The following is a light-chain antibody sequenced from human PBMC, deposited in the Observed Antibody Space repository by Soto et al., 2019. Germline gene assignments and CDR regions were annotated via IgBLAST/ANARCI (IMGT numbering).Light chain of an antibody. CDR2: AAS. V-gene: IGKV3-20*01. CDR1: QSIKSGF. CDR3: QQYGSSQYT. Sequence: EIVLTQSPGTLSLSPGERATLSCRASQSIKSGFLAWYQQKPGQTPRLLIYAASRRATGIPDRFSGSGSGTDFTLTISRLEPEDIAVYYCQQYGSSQYTFGPGTKLEI. J-gene: IGKJ2*01.